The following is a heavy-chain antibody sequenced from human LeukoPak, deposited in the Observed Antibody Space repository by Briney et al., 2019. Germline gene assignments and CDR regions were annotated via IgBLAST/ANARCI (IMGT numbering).Heavy chain of an antibody. Sequence: PGGSLRLSCAASGFTFSSYAMSWVRQAPGKGLEWVSAISGSGGSTYYADSVKGRFTISRDNSKNALYLQMNSLRVEDTAVYYCAKELNPREYYDFWSGYLAPIDYWGQGTLVTVSS. J-gene: IGHJ4*02. CDR2: ISGSGGST. CDR3: AKELNPREYYDFWSGYLAPIDY. V-gene: IGHV3-23*01. CDR1: GFTFSSYA. D-gene: IGHD3-3*01.